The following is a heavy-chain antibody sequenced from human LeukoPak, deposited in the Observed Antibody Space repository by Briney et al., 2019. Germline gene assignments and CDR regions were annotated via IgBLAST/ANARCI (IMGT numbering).Heavy chain of an antibody. Sequence: SETLSLTCTVSGGSISSYYWSWIRQPPGKGLEWIGYIYYSGSTNYNPSLKSRVTISVDTSKNQFSLKLSSVTAADTAVYYCARAVSFDWSNYFDYWGQGTLVTVSS. CDR3: ARAVSFDWSNYFDY. D-gene: IGHD3-9*01. CDR1: GGSISSYY. CDR2: IYYSGST. V-gene: IGHV4-59*01. J-gene: IGHJ4*02.